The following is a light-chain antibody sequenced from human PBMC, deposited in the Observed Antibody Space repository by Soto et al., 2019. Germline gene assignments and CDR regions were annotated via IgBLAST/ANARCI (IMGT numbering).Light chain of an antibody. CDR2: ASS. Sequence: EILMTQSPVTLSLSPGETATLSCGASQSVGSNLAWYQQKPGQAPRLLIFASSSRDSGIPARFSGSGSGTEFTLTISSLQSEDFAAYHCHQYNDWPWTFGQGTKVDIK. J-gene: IGKJ1*01. CDR3: HQYNDWPWT. V-gene: IGKV3-15*01. CDR1: QSVGSN.